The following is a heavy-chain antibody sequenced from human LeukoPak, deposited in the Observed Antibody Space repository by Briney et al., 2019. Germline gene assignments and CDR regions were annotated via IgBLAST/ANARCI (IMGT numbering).Heavy chain of an antibody. CDR2: ISGSGDST. J-gene: IGHJ4*02. CDR3: AKGGYDSSGYYYYFDY. D-gene: IGHD3-22*01. V-gene: IGHV3-23*01. Sequence: GGSLRLSCAASGFTFSSHAMSWVRQAPGKGLEWVSAISGSGDSTYYADSVKGRSTITRDNSKNTLYLQMNSLRAEDTAVYYCAKGGYDSSGYYYYFDYWGQGTLVTVSS. CDR1: GFTFSSHA.